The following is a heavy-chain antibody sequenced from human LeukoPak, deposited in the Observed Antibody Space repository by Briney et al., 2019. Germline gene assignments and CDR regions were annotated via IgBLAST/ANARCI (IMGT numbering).Heavy chain of an antibody. Sequence: PGGSLRLSCAASGFTFSSYGMHWGRQAPGKGLEWVAVISYDGSNKYYADSVKGRFTISRDNSKNTLYLQMNSLRAEDTAAYYCANEYCSGGSCGYYGMDVWGQGTTVTVSS. CDR1: GFTFSSYG. CDR2: ISYDGSNK. D-gene: IGHD2-15*01. CDR3: ANEYCSGGSCGYYGMDV. V-gene: IGHV3-30*18. J-gene: IGHJ6*02.